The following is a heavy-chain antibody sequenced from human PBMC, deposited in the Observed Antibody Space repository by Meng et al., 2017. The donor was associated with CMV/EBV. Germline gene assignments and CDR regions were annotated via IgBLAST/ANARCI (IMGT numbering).Heavy chain of an antibody. Sequence: GGSLRLSCAASGFTFSSYSMNWVRQAPGKGLEWVSSISSSSSYIYYADSVKGRFTISRDNAKNSLYLQMNSLRAEDTAVYYCARDRWQSQAVPSRVHWFDPWGQGTLVTVSS. V-gene: IGHV3-21*01. CDR1: GFTFSSYS. D-gene: IGHD2-2*01. J-gene: IGHJ5*02. CDR3: ARDRWQSQAVPSRVHWFDP. CDR2: ISSSSSYI.